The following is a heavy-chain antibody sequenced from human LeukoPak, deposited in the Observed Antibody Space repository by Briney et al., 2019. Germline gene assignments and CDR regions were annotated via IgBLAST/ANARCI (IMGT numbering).Heavy chain of an antibody. CDR2: IHNSGRT. Sequence: KPSETLSLTCSVSGGSVSSYYWSWIRQSPGKGLEWIGYIHNSGRTNYNPPLKSRVTISVDTSKNHFSLKLSSVTAADTAVYHCARWRGSGYGLDYWGQGTLATVSS. J-gene: IGHJ4*02. D-gene: IGHD5-12*01. CDR3: ARWRGSGYGLDY. CDR1: GGSVSSYY. V-gene: IGHV4-59*02.